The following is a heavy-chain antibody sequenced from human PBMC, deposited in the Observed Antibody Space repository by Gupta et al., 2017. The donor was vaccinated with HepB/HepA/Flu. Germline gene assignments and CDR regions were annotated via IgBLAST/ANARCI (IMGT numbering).Heavy chain of an antibody. J-gene: IGHJ4*02. CDR3: AHRLYMCDGRGDNCYLDY. D-gene: IGHD4-23*01. CDR2: IYWDDDK. Sequence: VCWIRQAPGKDLEWLAVIYWDDDKRYRPCLQIILTIAKDNSNNKVVLTTTDMEHVATAKYFCAHRLYMCDGRGDNCYLDYWGQGILVTVSS. V-gene: IGHV2-5*02.